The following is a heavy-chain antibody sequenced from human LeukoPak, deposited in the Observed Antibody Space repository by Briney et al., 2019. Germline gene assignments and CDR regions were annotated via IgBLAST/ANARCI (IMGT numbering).Heavy chain of an antibody. D-gene: IGHD6-19*01. V-gene: IGHV1-69*04. J-gene: IGHJ5*02. CDR3: GREQWLVLGVNWFDP. Sequence: GASVTVSFKASVGTFSSYAISWVRQAPGQGLDWMGMIIPILGIANYAQKFQGRVTITADNSTNTAYMELSSLSSEDTAVYYCGREQWLVLGVNWFDPWGQGTLVPVSS. CDR1: VGTFSSYA. CDR2: IIPILGIA.